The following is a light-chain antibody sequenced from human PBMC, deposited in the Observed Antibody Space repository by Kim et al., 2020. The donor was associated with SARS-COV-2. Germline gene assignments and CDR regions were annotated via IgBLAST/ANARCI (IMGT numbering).Light chain of an antibody. CDR3: QQYHSRPPWM. CDR2: GAS. J-gene: IGKJ1*01. CDR1: EDVRGD. Sequence: SPGDRATLSCRTSEDVRGDLAWYQLRPGQSPRLLIYGASTRATDIPARFSGSGSGTEFTLTITNLQSEDFSVYYCQQYHSRPPWMFGQGTKVDIK. V-gene: IGKV3-15*01.